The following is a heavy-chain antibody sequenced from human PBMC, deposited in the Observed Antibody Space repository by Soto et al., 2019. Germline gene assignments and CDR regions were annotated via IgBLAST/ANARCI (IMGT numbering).Heavy chain of an antibody. D-gene: IGHD6-13*01. CDR2: INHSGST. CDR1: GGSFSGYY. V-gene: IGHV4-34*01. J-gene: IGHJ6*02. CDR3: ARGFGIAAAGTSFRSGQQPYYYYYGMDV. Sequence: NPSETLSLTCAVYGGSFSGYYWSWIRQPPGKGLEWIGEINHSGSTNYNPSLKSRVTISVDTSKNQFSLKLSSVTAADTAVYYCARGFGIAAAGTSFRSGQQPYYYYYGMDVWGQGTTVTVSS.